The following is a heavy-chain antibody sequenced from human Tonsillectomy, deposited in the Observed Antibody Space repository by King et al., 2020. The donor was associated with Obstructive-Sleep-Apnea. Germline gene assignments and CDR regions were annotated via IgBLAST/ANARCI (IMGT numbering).Heavy chain of an antibody. D-gene: IGHD3-22*01. CDR2: INLDGNEK. CDR3: VRDFDKYDSTGFDNWFDS. CDR1: RFTFSTFW. V-gene: IGHV3-7*01. J-gene: IGHJ5*01. Sequence: VQLVESGGGLVQPGGSLRLSCAASRFTFSTFWMAWVRQSPGKGLEWVANINLDGNEKHYVDSVKGRFTISRDNAKNSLYLQMNSLRIEDTATYYCVRDFDKYDSTGFDNWFDSWGQGTLVSVSS.